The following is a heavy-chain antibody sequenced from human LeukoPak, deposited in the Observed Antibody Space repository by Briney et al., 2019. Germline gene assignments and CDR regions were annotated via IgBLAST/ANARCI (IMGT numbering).Heavy chain of an antibody. V-gene: IGHV4-61*02. Sequence: SETLSLTCTVSGGSISSGSYYWSWIRQPAGKGLEWIGRIYTSGGTNYNPSLKSRVTISVDTSKNQFSLKLSSVTAADTAVYYCARDAPFRWFDPWGQGTLVTVSS. J-gene: IGHJ5*02. CDR1: GGSISSGSYY. CDR3: ARDAPFRWFDP. CDR2: IYTSGGT.